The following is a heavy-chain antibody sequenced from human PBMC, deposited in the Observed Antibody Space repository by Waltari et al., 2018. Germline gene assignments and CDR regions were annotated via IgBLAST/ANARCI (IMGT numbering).Heavy chain of an antibody. CDR2: SIPIVGTA. D-gene: IGHD2-21*01. V-gene: IGHV1-69*05. CDR3: ARAPPCGGDCYWSLGY. CDR1: GGTFSSYA. Sequence: QVQLVQSGAEVKKPGSSVKVSCKASGGTFSSYAISWVRQAPGQGLEWMGGSIPIVGTANYAQKVQGRVTTTTDESTSTAYMELSSRRSEYTAVYYCARAPPCGGDCYWSLGYWGQGTLVTVSS. J-gene: IGHJ4*02.